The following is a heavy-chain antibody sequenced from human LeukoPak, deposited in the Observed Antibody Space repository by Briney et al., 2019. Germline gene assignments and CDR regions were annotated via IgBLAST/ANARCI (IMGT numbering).Heavy chain of an antibody. Sequence: SETLSLTCTVSGGSISSYYWSWIRQPPRKGLEWIGYIYTSGSTTYNPSLKSRVSISADTYKNQISLKLSSVTAADTAVYYWARHRGYASPSDSFDIWGQGTMVTVSS. CDR3: ARHRGYASPSDSFDI. CDR2: IYTSGST. J-gene: IGHJ3*02. CDR1: GGSISSYY. D-gene: IGHD5-12*01. V-gene: IGHV4-4*09.